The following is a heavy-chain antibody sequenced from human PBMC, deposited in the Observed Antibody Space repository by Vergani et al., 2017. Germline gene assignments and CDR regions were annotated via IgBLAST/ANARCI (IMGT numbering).Heavy chain of an antibody. D-gene: IGHD6-13*01. CDR2: ISSSSSYI. CDR1: GLTFSSYS. CDR3: ARIAAATPRAGAFDI. J-gene: IGHJ3*02. Sequence: VQLVESGGGLVKPGGSLRLSCAASGLTFSSYSMNWVRQAPGKGLEWVSSISSSSSYIYYADSVKGRFTISRDNAKNSLYLQMNSLRAEDTAVYYCARIAAATPRAGAFDIWGQGTMVTVSS. V-gene: IGHV3-21*01.